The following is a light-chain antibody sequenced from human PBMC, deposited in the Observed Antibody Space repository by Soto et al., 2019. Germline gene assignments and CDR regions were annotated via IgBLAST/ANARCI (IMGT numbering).Light chain of an antibody. CDR1: QSLLHSNGYNY. CDR3: MQSLQTPYT. CDR2: LGS. J-gene: IGKJ2*01. Sequence: DIVMTQSPLFLPVTPGEPASISCRSSQSLLHSNGYNYLDWYLQKPGQSPQLLISLGSNRASGVPDRFRGSGSGTDFTLNINRVEAEDVGVYYCMQSLQTPYTFGQGTKLEIK. V-gene: IGKV2-28*01.